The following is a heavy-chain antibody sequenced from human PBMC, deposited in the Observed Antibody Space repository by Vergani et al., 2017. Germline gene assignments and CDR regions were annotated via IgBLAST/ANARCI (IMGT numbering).Heavy chain of an antibody. D-gene: IGHD3-3*01. CDR1: GAYVGSGGYY. CDR3: ARGGRIWSGYYYYYYMDV. CDR2: IYTSGST. Sequence: QVQLQESGPGLVKASQTLSLTCSVSGAYVGSGGYYWSWIRQPAGKGLEWIGRIYTSGSTNYNPSLKSRVTMSVDTSKNQFSLKLSSVTAADTAVYYCARGGRIWSGYYYYYYMDVWGKGTTVTVSS. J-gene: IGHJ6*03. V-gene: IGHV4-61*02.